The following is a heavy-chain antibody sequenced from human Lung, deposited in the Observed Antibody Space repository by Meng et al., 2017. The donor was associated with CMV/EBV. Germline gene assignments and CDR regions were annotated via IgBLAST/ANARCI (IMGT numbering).Heavy chain of an antibody. CDR1: GFTFSSYA. CDR2: ISYDGRNK. D-gene: IGHD3-3*01. V-gene: IGHV3-30*04. Sequence: GESXKISCAASGFTFSSYAMHWVRQAPGKGLEWVALISYDGRNKDYVDSVEGRFSVSRDNSKNTLYLQMKSLRPEDTAVYYCARGPTYSDFWRGDTPHYGMDVWXQGTXVTVSS. CDR3: ARGPTYSDFWRGDTPHYGMDV. J-gene: IGHJ6*02.